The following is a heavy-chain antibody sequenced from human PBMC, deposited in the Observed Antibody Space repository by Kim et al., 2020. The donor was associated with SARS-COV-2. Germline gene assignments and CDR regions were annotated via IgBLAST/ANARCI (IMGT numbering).Heavy chain of an antibody. CDR2: RSYSGST. D-gene: IGHD3-3*01. V-gene: IGHV4-59*01. Sequence: SETRSLTCTVSGGSISSYYWSWIRQPPGKGLEWIGYRSYSGSTNYNPSPKSRVTISVDTSKNQFSLKLSSVTAADTAVYYCARAGRITIFGVVGWFDPWGQGTLVTVSS. CDR1: GGSISSYY. J-gene: IGHJ5*02. CDR3: ARAGRITIFGVVGWFDP.